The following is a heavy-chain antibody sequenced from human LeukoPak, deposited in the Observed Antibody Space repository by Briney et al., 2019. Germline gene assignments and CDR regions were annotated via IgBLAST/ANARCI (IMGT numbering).Heavy chain of an antibody. CDR3: TRGAGPDDYGGKEGHWYFDL. J-gene: IGHJ2*01. V-gene: IGHV3-49*03. D-gene: IGHD4-23*01. CDR2: IRSKAYGGTT. CDR1: GFTFGDYA. Sequence: PGRSLRLSCTASGFTFGDYAMSWFRQAPGKGLEWVGFIRSKAYGGTTEYAASVKGRFTISRDDSKSIAYLQMNSLKTEDTAVYYCTRGAGPDDYGGKEGHWYFDLWGRGTLVTVSS.